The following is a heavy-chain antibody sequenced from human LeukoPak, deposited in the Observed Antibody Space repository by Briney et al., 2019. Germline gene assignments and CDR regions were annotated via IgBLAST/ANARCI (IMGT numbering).Heavy chain of an antibody. J-gene: IGHJ5*02. Sequence: PSETLSLTCTVSGGSISSYYWSWIRQPPGKGLEWIGYIYYSGSTNYNPSLRSRVTISVDTSKNQFSLKLSSVTAADTAVYYCARDVSHYGSGSYYRWFDPWGQGTLVTVSS. V-gene: IGHV4-59*12. D-gene: IGHD3-10*01. CDR2: IYYSGST. CDR3: ARDVSHYGSGSYYRWFDP. CDR1: GGSISSYY.